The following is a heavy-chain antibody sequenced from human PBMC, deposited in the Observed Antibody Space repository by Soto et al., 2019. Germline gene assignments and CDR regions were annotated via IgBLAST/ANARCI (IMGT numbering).Heavy chain of an antibody. CDR3: VGVRRDGYNY. D-gene: IGHD5-12*01. CDR2: INSDGSIR. J-gene: IGHJ1*01. V-gene: IGHV3-74*01. Sequence: EVQLVESGGGLVQPGGSLRLSCAASGFSFNNYWMFWVCQPPGKGLVWVSHINSDGSIRTYADSVKGRFTISRDNAKNTLNLQMNSLGAEDTALYYCVGVRRDGYNYWGQGTLVTVSS. CDR1: GFSFNNYW.